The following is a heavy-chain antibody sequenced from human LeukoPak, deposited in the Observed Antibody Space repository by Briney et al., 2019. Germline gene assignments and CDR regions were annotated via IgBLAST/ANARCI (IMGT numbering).Heavy chain of an antibody. CDR3: ARRTDYGDFLDY. CDR1: GYSFTSYW. Sequence: LGESLKISCKGSGYSFTSYWISWVRQMPGKGLEWMGRIDPSDSYTNYSPSFQGHVTISADKSISTAYLQWSSLKASDTAMDYCARRTDYGDFLDYWGQGTLVTVS. V-gene: IGHV5-10-1*01. J-gene: IGHJ4*02. D-gene: IGHD4-17*01. CDR2: IDPSDSYT.